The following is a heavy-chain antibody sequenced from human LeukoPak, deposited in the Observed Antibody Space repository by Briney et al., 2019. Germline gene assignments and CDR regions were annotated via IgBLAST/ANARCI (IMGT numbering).Heavy chain of an antibody. V-gene: IGHV3-64*01. J-gene: IGHJ4*02. CDR1: GFTFSSYA. Sequence: GGSLRLSCAASGFTFSSYAMHWVRQAPGKGLEYVSAISSNGGSTYYANSVKGRFTISRDNSKNTLYLQMGSLRAEDMAVYYCARSGGYYYSGGNYFDYWGQGTLVTVSS. CDR2: ISSNGGST. CDR3: ARSGGYYYSGGNYFDY. D-gene: IGHD3-22*01.